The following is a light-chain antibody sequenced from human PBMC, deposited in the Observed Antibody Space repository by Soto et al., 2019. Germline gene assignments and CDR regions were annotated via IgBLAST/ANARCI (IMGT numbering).Light chain of an antibody. CDR3: QRRYNWPLIT. V-gene: IGKV3-11*01. J-gene: IGKJ5*01. CDR2: DES. Sequence: EIVLTQSPATLSLSPGERATLSCRASQSVRTNLVWYQQKVGQAPRLLIYDESNRATGIPATFSGSGSGTDFTLTISSLEPEDVAVDYCQRRYNWPLITFGQGTRLEMK. CDR1: QSVRTN.